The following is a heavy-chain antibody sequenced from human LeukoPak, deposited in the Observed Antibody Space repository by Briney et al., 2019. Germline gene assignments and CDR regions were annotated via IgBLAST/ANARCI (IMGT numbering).Heavy chain of an antibody. CDR3: ARFYTNWGSRFYYYMDV. CDR1: GFMFDDYG. J-gene: IGHJ6*03. V-gene: IGHV3-20*04. CDR2: INRSGDST. Sequence: GGSLRLSCEASGFMFDDYGMSWVRQAPGKGLEWVSGINRSGDSTGYADSVKGRFTISRDNAKNSLYLLMNSLRADDTALYYCARFYTNWGSRFYYYMDVWGKGTTVTVSS. D-gene: IGHD7-27*01.